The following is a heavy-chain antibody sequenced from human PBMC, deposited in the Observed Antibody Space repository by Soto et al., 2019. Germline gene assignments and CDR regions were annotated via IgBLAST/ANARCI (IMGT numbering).Heavy chain of an antibody. CDR1: GGSISSYY. CDR2: IYYSGST. CDR3: ARTRGSSSWDLDY. V-gene: IGHV4-59*01. Sequence: QVQLQESGPGLVKPSETLSLTCTVSGGSISSYYWSWIRQPPGKGLEWIGYIYYSGSTNYNPPLKSRVTISLDTSKNQFSLKLSSVTAADTAVYYCARTRGSSSWDLDYWGQGTLVTVSS. D-gene: IGHD6-13*01. J-gene: IGHJ4*02.